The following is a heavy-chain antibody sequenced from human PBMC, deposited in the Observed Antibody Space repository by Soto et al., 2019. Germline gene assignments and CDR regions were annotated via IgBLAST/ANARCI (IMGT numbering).Heavy chain of an antibody. CDR2: ISGSGGST. CDR3: AKSPQLRYFDWLLLPFDY. Sequence: EVQLLESGGGLVQPGGSLRLSCAASGFTFSSYAMSWVRQAPGKGLEWVSAISGSGGSTYYADSVKGRFTISRDNSKNTLYLQMNSLRAEDTAVYYCAKSPQLRYFDWLLLPFDYWGQGTLVTVSS. J-gene: IGHJ4*02. CDR1: GFTFSSYA. V-gene: IGHV3-23*01. D-gene: IGHD3-9*01.